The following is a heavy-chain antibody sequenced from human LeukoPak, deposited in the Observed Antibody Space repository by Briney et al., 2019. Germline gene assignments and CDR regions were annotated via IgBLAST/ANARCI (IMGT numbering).Heavy chain of an antibody. Sequence: PGGSLRLSCAASGFTFSSYGMHWVRQAPGKGLEWVAFIRYDGSNKYYADSVKGRFTISRDNSKNTLYLQMNSLRAEDTAVYYCARDATYYYDSSGYYPYWGQGTLVTVSS. CDR3: ARDATYYYDSSGYYPY. D-gene: IGHD3-22*01. CDR2: IRYDGSNK. V-gene: IGHV3-30*02. CDR1: GFTFSSYG. J-gene: IGHJ4*02.